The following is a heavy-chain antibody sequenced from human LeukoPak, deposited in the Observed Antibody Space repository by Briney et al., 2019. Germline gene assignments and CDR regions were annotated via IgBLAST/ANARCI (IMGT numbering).Heavy chain of an antibody. V-gene: IGHV1-18*01. CDR1: GYTFTSYG. D-gene: IGHD2-21*02. Sequence: ASVKVSCKASGYTFTSYGISWVRQAPGQGLEWMGWISAYDGNTNYAQKLQGRVTMTTDTSTSTAYMELRSLRSDDTAVYYCARGSCGGDCYRGFDYWGQGTLVTVSS. CDR3: ARGSCGGDCYRGFDY. CDR2: ISAYDGNT. J-gene: IGHJ4*02.